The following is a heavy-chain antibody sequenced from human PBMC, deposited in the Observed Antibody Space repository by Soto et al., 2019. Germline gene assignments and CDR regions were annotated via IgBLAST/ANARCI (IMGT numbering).Heavy chain of an antibody. J-gene: IGHJ4*02. CDR1: GFSLSTSGVG. CDR3: AHDLLSYDSSGYFDY. D-gene: IGHD3-22*01. V-gene: IGHV2-5*01. Sequence: SCPTLVNPPQTLTLTCTFSGFSLSTSGVGVGWIRQPPGKALEGLALIYCNGDKLYSPSLKSRLTITKDTSKNQVVLTMTNMDPVDTATYYCAHDLLSYDSSGYFDYWSQGNLVTVS. CDR2: IYCNGDK.